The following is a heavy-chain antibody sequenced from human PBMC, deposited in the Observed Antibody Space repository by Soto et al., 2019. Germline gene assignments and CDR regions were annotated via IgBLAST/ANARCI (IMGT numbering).Heavy chain of an antibody. Sequence: ASVKVSCKASGYTFTSYAMHWVRQAPGQRLEWMGWINAGNGNTKYSQKFQGRVTITRDTSASTAYMELSSPRSEDTAVYYCCRSCGGRTDIEIDYWGQGILVTVSS. V-gene: IGHV1-3*01. CDR2: INAGNGNT. CDR3: CRSCGGRTDIEIDY. D-gene: IGHD2-21*01. CDR1: GYTFTSYA. J-gene: IGHJ4*02.